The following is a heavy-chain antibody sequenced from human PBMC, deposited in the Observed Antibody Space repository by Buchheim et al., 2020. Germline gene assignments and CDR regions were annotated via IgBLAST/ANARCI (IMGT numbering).Heavy chain of an antibody. Sequence: EMQLVESGGGLVQPGGSLRLSCAGSGFTFSSFWMSWVRQAPGKGLEWVANIKQDGSEKYYVDSVKGRFTISRDNAKNSLYLQMNSLRAEDTAVYYCARVPGDYYDSSGYYPYYYYGMDVWGQGTT. CDR2: IKQDGSEK. CDR1: GFTFSSFW. J-gene: IGHJ6*02. V-gene: IGHV3-7*01. D-gene: IGHD3-22*01. CDR3: ARVPGDYYDSSGYYPYYYYGMDV.